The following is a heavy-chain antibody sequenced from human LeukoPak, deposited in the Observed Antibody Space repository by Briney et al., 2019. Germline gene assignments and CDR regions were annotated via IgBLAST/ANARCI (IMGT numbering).Heavy chain of an antibody. J-gene: IGHJ4*02. V-gene: IGHV3-7*01. CDR2: IKSVASEE. Sequence: GGSLRLSCVASGFMFDRYWMSWVRQAPGKGLEWVANIKSVASEEKYLDSVIGRFKIPRDNAEDSLFLQMNSLRAEDTAVYFCARQPQHEASFDYRGQGALVAVSS. CDR3: ARQPQHEASFDY. CDR1: GFMFDRYW.